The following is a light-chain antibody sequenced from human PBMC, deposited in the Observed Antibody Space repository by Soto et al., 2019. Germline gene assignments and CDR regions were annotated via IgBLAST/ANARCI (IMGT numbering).Light chain of an antibody. J-gene: IGLJ1*01. CDR3: SSYTTSSSYV. V-gene: IGLV2-14*01. Sequence: QSVLTQPASVSGSPGQSITISCTGTSSAVRRYIYVPSYQQHPCKAPKLMIYDVTSRPSGVSYRFSGSKSGNTASLTISGLQAEDEADYYCSSYTTSSSYVFGTGTKVTVL. CDR2: DVT. CDR1: SSAVRRYIY.